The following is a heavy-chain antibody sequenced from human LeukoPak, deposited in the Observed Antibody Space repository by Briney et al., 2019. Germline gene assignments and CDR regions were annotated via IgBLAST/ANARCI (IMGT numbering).Heavy chain of an antibody. CDR3: ARRGASGSYYNNYFDY. Sequence: GGSPRVSCAASGLTCSSDAMSWGRQAPVKCRHWVSTFSGSGYSTYYADSVKGRFTISRDNSKNTLYLQMNSLRAEDTAVYYCARRGASGSYYNNYFDYWGQGTLVTVSS. CDR2: FSGSGYST. V-gene: IGHV3-23*01. J-gene: IGHJ4*02. CDR1: GLTCSSDA. D-gene: IGHD3-10*01.